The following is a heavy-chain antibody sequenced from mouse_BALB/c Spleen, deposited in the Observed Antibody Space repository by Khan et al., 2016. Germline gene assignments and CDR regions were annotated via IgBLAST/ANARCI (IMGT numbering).Heavy chain of an antibody. CDR3: ARDYDYDGDWYFDV. J-gene: IGHJ1*01. D-gene: IGHD2-4*01. V-gene: IGHV9-3-1*01. Sequence: QIQLVQSGPELKKPGETVKISCKASGYTFTNYGMNWVKQAPGKGLKWMGWMNTYTGEPTYADDFKGRFAFSLNTSARTAYLQLNNLKNEDTATYFCARDYDYDGDWYFDVWGAGTTVTVSS. CDR1: GYTFTNYG. CDR2: MNTYTGEP.